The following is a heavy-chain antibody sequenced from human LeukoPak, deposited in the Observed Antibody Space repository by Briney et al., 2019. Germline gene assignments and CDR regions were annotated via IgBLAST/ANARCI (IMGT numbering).Heavy chain of an antibody. V-gene: IGHV4-59*01. Sequence: SETLSLTCTVSGGSISSYYWSWIRQPPGKGLEWIGYIYYSGSTNCNPSLKSRVTISVDTSKNQFSLKLSSVTAADTAVYYCARGPDYGSGSIYPDYWGQGTLVTVSS. D-gene: IGHD3-10*01. CDR3: ARGPDYGSGSIYPDY. J-gene: IGHJ4*02. CDR2: IYYSGST. CDR1: GGSISSYY.